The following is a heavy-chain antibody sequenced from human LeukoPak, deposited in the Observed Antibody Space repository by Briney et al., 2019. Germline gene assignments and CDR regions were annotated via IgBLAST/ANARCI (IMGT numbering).Heavy chain of an antibody. CDR1: GGSISSYY. D-gene: IGHD6-13*01. V-gene: IGHV4-4*07. CDR2: IYASGNT. J-gene: IGHJ4*02. CDR3: ARGRGSSWYYFDS. Sequence: TASETLSLTCTVSGGSISSYYWSWVRQPAGKGLEWIGRIYASGNTNYNPSLKGRVTMTVDTSKNQFSLNLSSVTAADTAVYYCARGRGSSWYYFDSWGQGTLVTVSS.